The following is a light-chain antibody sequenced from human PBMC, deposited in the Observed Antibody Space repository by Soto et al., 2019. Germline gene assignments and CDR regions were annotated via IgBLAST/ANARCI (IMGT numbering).Light chain of an antibody. J-gene: IGLJ1*01. CDR3: AAWDDSLSGPLYV. CDR1: SSNIGSNY. V-gene: IGLV1-47*01. Sequence: VLTQPPSASGTPGQRVTISCSGSSSNIGSNYVYWYQQLPGTAPKLLIYRNNQRPSGVPDRFSGSKSGTSASLAISGLRSEDEADYYCAAWDDSLSGPLYVFGTGTKVTVL. CDR2: RNN.